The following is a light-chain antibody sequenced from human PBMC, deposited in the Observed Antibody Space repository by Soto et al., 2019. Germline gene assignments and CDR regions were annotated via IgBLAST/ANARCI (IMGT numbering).Light chain of an antibody. V-gene: IGLV2-23*01. CDR2: EAS. Sequence: QSALTQPASVSGSPRQSITISCTGTSSDVGSDNLVSWFQQHPGKAPKLMIYEASKRPSGVSIRFSASRSGNTASLTISGLQAEDEADYYCCSYAGNVVFGGGTKLTVL. CDR1: SSDVGSDNL. J-gene: IGLJ2*01. CDR3: CSYAGNVV.